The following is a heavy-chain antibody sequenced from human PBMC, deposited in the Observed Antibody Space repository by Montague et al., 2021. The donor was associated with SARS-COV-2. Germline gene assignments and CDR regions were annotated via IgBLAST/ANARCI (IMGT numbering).Heavy chain of an antibody. CDR1: GFSLSTSGMC. CDR3: ARISAWYSSGWSAFDY. CDR2: IDWDDDK. V-gene: IGHV2-70*01. Sequence: PTLVKPTQTLTLTCTFSGFSLSTSGMCVSWIRQPPEKALEWLALIDWDDDKYYSTSLKTRLTISKDTSKNQVVLTMTNMDPVDTATYYCARISAWYSSGWSAFDYWGQGTLVTVSS. J-gene: IGHJ4*02. D-gene: IGHD6-19*01.